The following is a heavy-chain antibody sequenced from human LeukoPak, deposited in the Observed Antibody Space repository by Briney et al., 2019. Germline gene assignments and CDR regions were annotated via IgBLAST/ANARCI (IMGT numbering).Heavy chain of an antibody. CDR3: ATDGAGDYLNH. CDR2: FNPEDGET. D-gene: IGHD4-17*01. CDR1: GGTFSSYA. Sequence: ASVKVSCKASGGTFSSYALSWMRQAPGQGLEWMGGFNPEDGETFYAQKFQGRVNMTEDTSTDTAYMELSSLSYDDTAVYYCATDGAGDYLNHWGQGTLVTVSS. J-gene: IGHJ4*02. V-gene: IGHV1-24*01.